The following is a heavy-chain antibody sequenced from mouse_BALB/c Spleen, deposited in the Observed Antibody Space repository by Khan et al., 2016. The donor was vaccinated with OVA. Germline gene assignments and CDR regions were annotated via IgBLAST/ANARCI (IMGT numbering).Heavy chain of an antibody. J-gene: IGHJ4*01. D-gene: IGHD3-3*01. CDR3: ARDAGRY. Sequence: VQLQQSGPELVKPGASVKMSCKASGYTFTNYVLHWVKQSHGKSLEWIGVINPKNGVTSYNQKFKGKATLTVDKSSSTAYMEFRSLTSEDSAVYYCARDAGRYWGQGTSVTVSS. V-gene: IGHV1-22*01. CDR2: INPKNGVT. CDR1: GYTFTNYV.